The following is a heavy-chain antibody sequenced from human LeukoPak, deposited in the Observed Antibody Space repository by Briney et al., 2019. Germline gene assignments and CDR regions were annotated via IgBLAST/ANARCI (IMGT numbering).Heavy chain of an antibody. CDR1: GYTFTGYY. D-gene: IGHD4-17*01. V-gene: IGHV1-2*02. CDR3: AREVDDYGDYGVPPLLNYFDY. Sequence: ASVKVSCKASGYTFTGYYMHWVRQAPGQGLEWMGWINPNSGGTNYAQKFQGRVTMTRDTSTSTVYMELSSLRSEDTAVYYCAREVDDYGDYGVPPLLNYFDYWGQGTLVTVSS. CDR2: INPNSGGT. J-gene: IGHJ4*02.